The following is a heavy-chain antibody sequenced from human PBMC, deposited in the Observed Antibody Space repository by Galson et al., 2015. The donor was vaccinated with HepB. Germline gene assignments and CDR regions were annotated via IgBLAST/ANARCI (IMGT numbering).Heavy chain of an antibody. Sequence: SLRLSCAASGFTFSSYWMSWVRQAPGKGLEWVANIKQDGSEKYYVDSVKGRFTISRDNAKNSLYLQMNSLRAEDTAVYYCARTEDYYYYYMDVWGKGTTVTVSS. CDR2: IKQDGSEK. J-gene: IGHJ6*03. CDR1: GFTFSSYW. V-gene: IGHV3-7*01. CDR3: ARTEDYYYYYMDV.